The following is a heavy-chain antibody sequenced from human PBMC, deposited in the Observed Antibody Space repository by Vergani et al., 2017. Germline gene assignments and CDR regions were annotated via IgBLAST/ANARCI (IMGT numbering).Heavy chain of an antibody. Sequence: QVQLVQSGAEVKKPGASVKVSCKASGYTFTSYDINWVRQATGQGLEWMGWMNPNSGNTGYAQKFQGRVTMTRNTSISTAYMGLSSLRSEDTAVYYCARQVVGAPFDDYYYMDGWGKGTTVTVSS. CDR3: ARQVVGAPFDDYYYMDG. CDR2: MNPNSGNT. CDR1: GYTFTSYD. D-gene: IGHD3-22*01. J-gene: IGHJ6*03. V-gene: IGHV1-8*01.